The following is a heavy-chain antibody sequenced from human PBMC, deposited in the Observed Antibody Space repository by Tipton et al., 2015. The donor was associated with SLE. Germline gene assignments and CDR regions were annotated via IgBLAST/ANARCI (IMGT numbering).Heavy chain of an antibody. V-gene: IGHV3-30*04. Sequence: SLRLSCAASGFTFRSYAMHWVRQAPGKGLEWVALTPFDDGKQYYADSVKGRFTISIDNSRNMVYLQMNSLRPEDTAVYYCAKDVVDNDWYDPVQGMDVWGQGTTVTVSS. CDR2: TPFDDGKQ. J-gene: IGHJ6*02. CDR1: GFTFRSYA. CDR3: AKDVVDNDWYDPVQGMDV. D-gene: IGHD1-1*01.